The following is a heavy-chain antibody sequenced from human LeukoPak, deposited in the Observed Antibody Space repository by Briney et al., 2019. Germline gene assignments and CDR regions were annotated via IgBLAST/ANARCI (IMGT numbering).Heavy chain of an antibody. D-gene: IGHD3-9*01. CDR3: ARGYYDILTGYGTPFDY. V-gene: IGHV1-69*13. CDR1: GGTFSSYA. CDR2: IIPIFGTA. J-gene: IGHJ4*02. Sequence: GASVKVSCKASGGTFSSYAISWVRQAPGQGLEWMGGIIPIFGTANYAQKFQGRVTITADESTSTAYMELSSLRSEDTAVYYCARGYYDILTGYGTPFDYWGQGTLVTVSS.